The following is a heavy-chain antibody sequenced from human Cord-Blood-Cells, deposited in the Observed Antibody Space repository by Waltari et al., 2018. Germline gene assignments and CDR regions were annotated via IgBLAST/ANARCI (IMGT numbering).Heavy chain of an antibody. CDR3: AAGYYDFWSGYYDAFDI. CDR1: GGSISSSSYY. D-gene: IGHD3-3*01. Sequence: QLQLQESGPGLVKPSETLSLTCTVSGGSISSSSYYWGWSRQPPGKGLEWIGSIYYSGSTYYNPSLKSRVTISVDTSKNQFSLKLSSVTAADTAVYYCAAGYYDFWSGYYDAFDIWGQGTMVTVSS. CDR2: IYYSGST. J-gene: IGHJ3*02. V-gene: IGHV4-39*01.